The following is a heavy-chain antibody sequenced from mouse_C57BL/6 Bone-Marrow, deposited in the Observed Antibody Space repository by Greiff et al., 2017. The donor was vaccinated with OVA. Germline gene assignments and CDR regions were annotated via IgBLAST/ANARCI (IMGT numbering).Heavy chain of an antibody. CDR1: GFTFSSYA. Sequence: EVNLVESGGGLVKPGGSLKLSCAASGFTFSSYAMSWVRQTPEKRLEWVATISDGGSYTYYPDNVKGRFTISRDNAKNNLYLQMSHLKSEDTAMYYCAREGDYDYDDYAMDYWGQGTSVTVSS. CDR3: AREGDYDYDDYAMDY. CDR2: ISDGGSYT. J-gene: IGHJ4*01. D-gene: IGHD2-4*01. V-gene: IGHV5-4*01.